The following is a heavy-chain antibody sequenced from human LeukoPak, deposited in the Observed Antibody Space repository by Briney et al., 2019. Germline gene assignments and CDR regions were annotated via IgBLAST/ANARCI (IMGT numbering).Heavy chain of an antibody. CDR2: IRSKAYGGTT. CDR1: GFTFDDYA. J-gene: IGHJ4*02. V-gene: IGHV3-49*04. D-gene: IGHD4-11*01. Sequence: PGGSLRLSCTASGFTFDDYAMSLVRQAPGKGLEWVGFIRSKAYGGTTEYAASVKGRFNIPRDDSKSIAYLQMNSLKTEDTAVYYCTRDSEVTRHNYFDYWGQGTLVTVSS. CDR3: TRDSEVTRHNYFDY.